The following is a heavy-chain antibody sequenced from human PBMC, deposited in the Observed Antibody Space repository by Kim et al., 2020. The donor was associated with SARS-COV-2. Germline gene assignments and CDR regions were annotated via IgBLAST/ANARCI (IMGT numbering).Heavy chain of an antibody. CDR3: ARSPSYSNGPVRIFDS. Sequence: SQTLSLTCAISGDRVSSNAATWSWIRQSPSRGLEWLGRTYYKSKWSTDYAVSVKSRISLNPDTSKNQFSLQLISVTPDDTAVYYCARSPSYSNGPVRIFDSWGQGTLVTVSS. V-gene: IGHV6-1*01. J-gene: IGHJ4*02. CDR2: TYYKSKWST. D-gene: IGHD2-21*01. CDR1: GDRVSSNAAT.